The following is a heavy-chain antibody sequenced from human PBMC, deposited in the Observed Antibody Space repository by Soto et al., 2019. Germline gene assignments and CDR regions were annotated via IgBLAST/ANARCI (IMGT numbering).Heavy chain of an antibody. CDR2: ISTYNGNT. Sequence: QVQLVQSGGEVKKPGASVKVSCKASGYTFTSYGISWVRQAPGQGLEWMGWISTYNGNTHYVQKLQGRVTMTTDTSTSTAYMELGSLRSDDTAVYYCARDPDYDYVWGTYRLERNYYGVDVWGQGTTVTVSS. CDR3: ARDPDYDYVWGTYRLERNYYGVDV. V-gene: IGHV1-18*01. CDR1: GYTFTSYG. J-gene: IGHJ6*02. D-gene: IGHD3-16*02.